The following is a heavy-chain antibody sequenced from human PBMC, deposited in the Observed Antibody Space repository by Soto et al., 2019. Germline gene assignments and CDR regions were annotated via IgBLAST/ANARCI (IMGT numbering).Heavy chain of an antibody. CDR1: GFTFSSYG. Sequence: PGGSLRLSCAASGFTFSSYGMHWVRQAPGKGLEWVAVISYDGSNKYYADSVKGRFTISRDNSKNTLYLQMNSLRAEDTAVYYCAKDQYGDYAGDRYFDYGGQGTLVTVSS. CDR2: ISYDGSNK. CDR3: AKDQYGDYAGDRYFDY. D-gene: IGHD4-17*01. J-gene: IGHJ4*02. V-gene: IGHV3-30*18.